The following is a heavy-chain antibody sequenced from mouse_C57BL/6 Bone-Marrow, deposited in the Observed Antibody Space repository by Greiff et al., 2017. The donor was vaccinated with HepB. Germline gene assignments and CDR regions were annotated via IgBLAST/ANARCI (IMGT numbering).Heavy chain of an antibody. CDR3: AREDGGSSCSYWYFDV. Sequence: EVKLMESGPVLVKPGASVKMSCKASGYTFTDYYMNWVKQSHGKSLEWIGVINPYNGGTSYNQKFKGKATLTVDKSSSTAYMELNSLTSEDSAVYYCAREDGGSSCSYWYFDVWGTGTTVTVSS. CDR1: GYTFTDYY. J-gene: IGHJ1*03. D-gene: IGHD1-1*01. CDR2: INPYNGGT. V-gene: IGHV1-19*01.